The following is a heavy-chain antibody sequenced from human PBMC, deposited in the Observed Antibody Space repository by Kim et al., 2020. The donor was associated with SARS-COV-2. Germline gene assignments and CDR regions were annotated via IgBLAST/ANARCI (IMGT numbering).Heavy chain of an antibody. CDR2: ISSSSSYT. D-gene: IGHD5-18*01. CDR1: GFTFSDYY. V-gene: IGHV3-11*03. J-gene: IGHJ4*02. CDR3: ASGAGYSYGYTAGDY. Sequence: GGSLRLSCAASGFTFSDYYMSWIRQAPGKGLEWVSYISSSSSYTNYADSVKGRFTISRDNAKNSLYLQMNSLRAEDTAVYYCASGAGYSYGYTAGDYWGQGTLVTVSS.